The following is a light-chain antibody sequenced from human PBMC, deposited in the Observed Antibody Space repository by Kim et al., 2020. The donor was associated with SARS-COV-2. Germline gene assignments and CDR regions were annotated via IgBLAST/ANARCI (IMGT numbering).Light chain of an antibody. CDR2: EVS. Sequence: QSALTQPASVSGSPGQSITISCTGTSSDVGSYNLVSWYQQHPGKAPKLMIYEVSKRPSGVSNRFSGSKSGNTASLTISGLQAEDEAEYYCCSYAGSSTYGFGTGTKVTVL. V-gene: IGLV2-23*02. CDR3: CSYAGSSTYG. CDR1: SSDVGSYNL. J-gene: IGLJ1*01.